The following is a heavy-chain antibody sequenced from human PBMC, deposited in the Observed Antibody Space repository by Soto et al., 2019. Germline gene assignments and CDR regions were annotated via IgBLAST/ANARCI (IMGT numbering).Heavy chain of an antibody. CDR3: AKDLFVRDFWSGYDY. Sequence: GGSLRLSCAASGFTFSSYGMHWVRQAPGKGLEWVAVISYDGSNKYYADSVKGRFTISRDNSKNTLYLQMNSLRAEDTAVYYCAKDLFVRDFWSGYDYWGQGTLVTVSS. V-gene: IGHV3-30*18. J-gene: IGHJ4*02. D-gene: IGHD3-3*01. CDR2: ISYDGSNK. CDR1: GFTFSSYG.